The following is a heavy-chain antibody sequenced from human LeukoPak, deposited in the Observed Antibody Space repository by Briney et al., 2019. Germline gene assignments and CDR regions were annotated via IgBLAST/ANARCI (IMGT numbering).Heavy chain of an antibody. V-gene: IGHV3-9*01. J-gene: IGHJ4*02. D-gene: IGHD6-13*01. Sequence: GRSLRLSCAASGFTFDDYAMHWVRQAPGKGLEWVSGISWNSGSIGYADSVKGRFTISRDNAKNSLYLQMNSLRAEDTALYYCAKDGTAAGIDYWGQGTLVTVSS. CDR1: GFTFDDYA. CDR2: ISWNSGSI. CDR3: AKDGTAAGIDY.